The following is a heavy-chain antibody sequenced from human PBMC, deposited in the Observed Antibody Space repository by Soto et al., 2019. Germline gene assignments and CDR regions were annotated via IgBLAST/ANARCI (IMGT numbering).Heavy chain of an antibody. Sequence: ASMKGSRKASGYTLSSYCISWVRQAPGQGLEWMGWISAYNGNTNYAQKLQGRVTMTTDTSTSTAYMELRSLRSDDTAVYYCARRLGYASDIWGQGTMVTVSS. D-gene: IGHD3-9*01. CDR1: GYTLSSYC. J-gene: IGHJ3*02. V-gene: IGHV1-18*01. CDR3: ARRLGYASDI. CDR2: ISAYNGNT.